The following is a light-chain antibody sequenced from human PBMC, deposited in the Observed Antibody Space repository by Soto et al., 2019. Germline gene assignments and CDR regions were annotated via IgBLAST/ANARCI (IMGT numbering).Light chain of an antibody. CDR3: QQYGSSGT. J-gene: IGKJ1*01. Sequence: ILMTQSPATLSVSPGERANLSCRASQSVGTKLAWYQQTPGQAPRLLIYGASNRATGIPDRLSGSGSGTVFTLTISRPDPEDFPVYYCQQYGSSGTFGQGTKVDIK. V-gene: IGKV3-20*01. CDR1: QSVGTK. CDR2: GAS.